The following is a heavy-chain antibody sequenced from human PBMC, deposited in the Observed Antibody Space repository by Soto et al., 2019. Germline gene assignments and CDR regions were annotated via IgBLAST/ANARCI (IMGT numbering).Heavy chain of an antibody. V-gene: IGHV4-31*03. Sequence: QVQLQESGPGLVKPSQTLSLTCTVSGGSISSGGYYWSWIRQHPGKGLEWIGYIYYSGGNYYNPSLKSRVTISVDTSKNQFSLKLSSVTAADTAVYYCARYGEYSSSGGLSFDYWGQGTLVTVSS. CDR2: IYYSGGN. D-gene: IGHD6-13*01. CDR3: ARYGEYSSSGGLSFDY. CDR1: GGSISSGGYY. J-gene: IGHJ4*02.